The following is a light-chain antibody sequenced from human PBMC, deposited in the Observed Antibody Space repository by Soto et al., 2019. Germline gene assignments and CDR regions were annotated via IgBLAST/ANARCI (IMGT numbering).Light chain of an antibody. V-gene: IGLV2-14*01. CDR3: SSYTTSNTRQIV. J-gene: IGLJ1*01. CDR1: SSDVGGYTY. Sequence: QSALTQPASVSGSPGQASTISCTGTSSDVGGYTYVSWYQQHPGKAPKFIIYDVSNRPSGVSNRFSGSKSGNTASLTISGLQAEDEADYYCSSYTTSNTRQIVFGTGTKLTVL. CDR2: DVS.